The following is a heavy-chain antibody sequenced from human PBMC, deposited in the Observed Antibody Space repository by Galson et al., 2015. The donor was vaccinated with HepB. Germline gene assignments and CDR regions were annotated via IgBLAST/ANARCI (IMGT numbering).Heavy chain of an antibody. CDR3: ARGALVVAVGATQNNWFGP. J-gene: IGHJ5*02. CDR2: INPSNGNT. CDR1: RYTFTKFG. V-gene: IGHV1-18*01. D-gene: IGHD2-15*01. Sequence: SVKVSCKAYRYTFTKFGISWVRQAPGQGLEWMGWINPSNGNTNYAQKFQGRVIMTTDTSTSTAYMELRSLRSDDTAVYYCARGALVVAVGATQNNWFGPWGQGTLVTVSS.